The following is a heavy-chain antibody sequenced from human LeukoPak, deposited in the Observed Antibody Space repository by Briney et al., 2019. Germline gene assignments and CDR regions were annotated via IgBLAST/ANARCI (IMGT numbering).Heavy chain of an antibody. CDR3: ARDYPSFDF. Sequence: GGSLRLSCAASGFTVSSNYMSWVRQAPRKGLEWVSVIYDGGSTYYADSVKGRFTISRDNSKNTLYLQMNTLRADDTAMYYCARDYPSFDFWGQGTLVTVSS. J-gene: IGHJ4*02. CDR1: GFTVSSNY. V-gene: IGHV3-53*01. D-gene: IGHD3-16*02. CDR2: IYDGGST.